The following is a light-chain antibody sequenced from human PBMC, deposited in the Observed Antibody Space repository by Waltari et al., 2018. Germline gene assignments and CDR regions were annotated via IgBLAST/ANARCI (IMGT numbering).Light chain of an antibody. J-gene: IGLJ3*02. CDR2: KND. CDR3: AAWDDRLYTVM. CDR1: ATNIGVNF. V-gene: IGLV1-47*01. Sequence: QSVLTQPHSASGTPGQRVTISCSGGATNIGVNFVYWYRQLPGTAPKLLLYKNDQRPSGVPDRISGSKSGTSASLVISGLRSEDEADYYCAAWDDRLYTVMFGGGTKLTVL.